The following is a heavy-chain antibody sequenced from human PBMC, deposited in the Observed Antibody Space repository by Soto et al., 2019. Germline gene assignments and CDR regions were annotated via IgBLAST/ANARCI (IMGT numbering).Heavy chain of an antibody. CDR3: AREPRYREMDV. V-gene: IGHV1-18*04. Sequence: GASVKVSCKASGYSFPSYGISWVRQAPGQRLEWMGWISPYNGNTNYAQKFQGRVTMTTDTSTTTAYMEVRSLKSDDTAVYYCAREPRYREMDVWGQGTTVTVSS. CDR1: GYSFPSYG. J-gene: IGHJ6*02. CDR2: ISPYNGNT. D-gene: IGHD1-20*01.